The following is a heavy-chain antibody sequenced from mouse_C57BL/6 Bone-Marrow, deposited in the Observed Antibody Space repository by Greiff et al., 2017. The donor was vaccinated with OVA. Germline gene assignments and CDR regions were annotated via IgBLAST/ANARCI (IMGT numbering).Heavy chain of an antibody. CDR1: GYTFTDYY. V-gene: IGHV1-19*01. CDR3: ARWLLPHYYAMDY. Sequence: VQLQQSGPVLVKPGASVKMSCKASGYTFTDYYMNWVKQSHGKSLEWIGVINPYNGGTSYNQKFKGKATLTVDKSSSTAYMELNSLTSEDSAVYYCARWLLPHYYAMDYWGQGTSVTVSS. J-gene: IGHJ4*01. D-gene: IGHD2-3*01. CDR2: INPYNGGT.